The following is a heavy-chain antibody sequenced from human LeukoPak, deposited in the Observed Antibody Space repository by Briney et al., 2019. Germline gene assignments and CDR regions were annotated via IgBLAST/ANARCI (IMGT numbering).Heavy chain of an antibody. J-gene: IGHJ4*02. CDR3: ASQPAYSSGWYDY. V-gene: IGHV3-9*01. D-gene: IGHD6-19*01. CDR2: ISWNSGTI. CDR1: GFTFDDYA. Sequence: PGGSLRLSCAASGFTFDDYAMHWVRQAPGKDLEWVSGISWNSGTIVYADSVKGRFIISRDNAKNSLYLQMNSLRAEDTALYYCASQPAYSSGWYDYWGQGTLVTVSS.